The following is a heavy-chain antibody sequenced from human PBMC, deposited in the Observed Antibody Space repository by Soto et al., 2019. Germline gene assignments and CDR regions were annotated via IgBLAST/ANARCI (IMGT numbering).Heavy chain of an antibody. Sequence: SETLSLTCTVSGGSISSYYWSWIRQPPGKGLEWIGYIYYSGSTNYNPSLKSRVTISVDTSKNQFSLKLSSVTAADTAVYYCASGLMITFGGTVSFDIWGQGTMVTVSS. V-gene: IGHV4-59*08. J-gene: IGHJ3*02. CDR2: IYYSGST. CDR1: GGSISSYY. CDR3: ASGLMITFGGTVSFDI. D-gene: IGHD3-16*01.